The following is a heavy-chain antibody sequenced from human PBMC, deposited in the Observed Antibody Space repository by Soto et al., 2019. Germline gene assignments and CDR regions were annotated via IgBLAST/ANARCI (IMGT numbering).Heavy chain of an antibody. D-gene: IGHD2-2*02. CDR3: ERKYGNSWYRH. CDR1: GYTFTSYF. J-gene: IGHJ4*02. CDR2: ISTYNGNT. V-gene: IGHV1-18*01. Sequence: ASLNVSFKASGYTFTSYFITLLLHYPGQGLEWMGWISTYNGNTNYAQNLHCRVTMTTDTSTNTAYMELRSLRSDDTAVYYCERKYGNSWYRHWGQGTLVTVSS.